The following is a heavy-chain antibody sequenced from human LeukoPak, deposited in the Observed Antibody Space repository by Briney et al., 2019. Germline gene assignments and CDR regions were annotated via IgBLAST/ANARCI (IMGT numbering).Heavy chain of an antibody. CDR1: GFTFSNAW. D-gene: IGHD2-15*01. J-gene: IGHJ3*02. CDR3: TTEDCSGGSCYYHDAFDI. V-gene: IGHV3-15*01. Sequence: PGGSLRLSCAASGFTFSNAWMSWVRQAPGKGLEWVGRIKSKTDGGTTDYAAPVKGRFTISRDDSKNTLYLQMNSLKTEDTAVYYCTTEDCSGGSCYYHDAFDIWGQGTMVTVSS. CDR2: IKSKTDGGTT.